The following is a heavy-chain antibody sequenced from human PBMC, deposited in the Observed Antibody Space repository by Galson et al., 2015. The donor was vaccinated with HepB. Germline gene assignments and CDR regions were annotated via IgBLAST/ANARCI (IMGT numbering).Heavy chain of an antibody. CDR1: GFTFGSYS. J-gene: IGHJ4*02. D-gene: IGHD3-22*01. CDR3: AREENDSSGDFDY. V-gene: IGHV3-48*02. Sequence: SLRLSCAASGFTFGSYSMNWVRQAPGKGLEWVSYISSSSSTIYYADSVKGRFTISRDNAKSSLYLQMNSLRDEDTAVYYCAREENDSSGDFDYWGQGTLVTVSS. CDR2: ISSSSSTI.